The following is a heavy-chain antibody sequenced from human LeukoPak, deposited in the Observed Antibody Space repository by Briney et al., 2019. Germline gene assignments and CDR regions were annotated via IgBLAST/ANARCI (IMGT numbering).Heavy chain of an antibody. CDR3: ARAWAVTLDWFDP. J-gene: IGHJ5*02. CDR1: GGTFSSYA. Sequence: GASVKVSCKASGGTFSSYAISWVRQAPGQGLEWMGGIIPIFGTANYAQKFQGRVTITADESTSTVYMELSSLRSEDTAVYYCARAWAVTLDWFDPWGQGTLVTVSS. V-gene: IGHV1-69*13. D-gene: IGHD4-17*01. CDR2: IIPIFGTA.